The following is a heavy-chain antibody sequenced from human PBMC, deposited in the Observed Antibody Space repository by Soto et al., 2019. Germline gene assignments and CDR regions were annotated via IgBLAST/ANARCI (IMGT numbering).Heavy chain of an antibody. CDR3: ATDGDWYFFDV. CDR2: IYPGDSDT. CDR1: GYSFTNCW. V-gene: IGHV5-51*01. D-gene: IGHD2-21*02. Sequence: LWESLKISCKGSGYSFTNCWIGWVRQMPGKGLEWMGPIYPGDSDTRYSPSFQGQVTISPDKSISTTYLQCTSLRASDTAMYYCATDGDWYFFDVWAQGTVVTVSS. J-gene: IGHJ3*01.